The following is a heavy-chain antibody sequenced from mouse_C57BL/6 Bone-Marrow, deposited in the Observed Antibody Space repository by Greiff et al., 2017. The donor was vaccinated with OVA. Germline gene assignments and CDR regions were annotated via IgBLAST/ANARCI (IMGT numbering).Heavy chain of an antibody. V-gene: IGHV5-4*01. J-gene: IGHJ2*01. CDR2: ISAGGSYT. CDR1: GFTFSSYA. Sequence: DVHLVESGGGLVKPGGSLKLSCAASGFTFSSYAMSWVRQTPEKRLEWVATISAGGSYTYYPDNVKGRFTISRDNAKNNLYLQMSHLKSEDTAMYYCASPDYWGQGTTLTVSS. CDR3: ASPDY.